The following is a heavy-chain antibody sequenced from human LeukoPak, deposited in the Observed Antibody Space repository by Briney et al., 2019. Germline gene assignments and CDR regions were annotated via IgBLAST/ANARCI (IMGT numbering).Heavy chain of an antibody. CDR3: ARAQAVVITAPPSY. CDR2: ISSNGGST. J-gene: IGHJ4*02. D-gene: IGHD3-22*01. Sequence: GGSLRLSCAASGFTFSSYAMHWVRQAPGKGLEYVSAISSNGGSTYYANSVKGRFTISRDNSKNTLYLQMGSLRAEDMAVYYCARAQAVVITAPPSYWGQGTLVTVSS. V-gene: IGHV3-64*01. CDR1: GFTFSSYA.